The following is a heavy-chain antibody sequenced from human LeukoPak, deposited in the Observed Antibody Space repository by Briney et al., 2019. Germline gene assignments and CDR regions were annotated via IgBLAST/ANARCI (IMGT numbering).Heavy chain of an antibody. Sequence: PGRSLRLSCAASGFTFSSYTMHWVRQAPGKGLEWVAVISYDGSNTYYADSVKGRFTISRDNSKNTLYLQMNSLGAEDTAVYYCARIPYSSGWPFDYWGQGTLVTVSS. J-gene: IGHJ4*02. V-gene: IGHV3-30-3*01. CDR2: ISYDGSNT. D-gene: IGHD6-19*01. CDR3: ARIPYSSGWPFDY. CDR1: GFTFSSYT.